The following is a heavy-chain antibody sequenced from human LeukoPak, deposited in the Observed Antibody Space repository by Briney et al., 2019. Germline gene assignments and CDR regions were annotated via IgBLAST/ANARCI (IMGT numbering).Heavy chain of an antibody. J-gene: IGHJ3*02. CDR3: ARDRSNRSRKPKRTRNDAFDI. V-gene: IGHV4-59*01. CDR2: IYYSGST. D-gene: IGHD2-2*01. CDR1: GGSLSSDY. Sequence: PSQTLSLTCTLSGGSLSSDYWSWIRQPPGRGLGWSGYIYYSGSTNYNPSLKSRVTISVDTSKNQFSLTLSSVTAADTAVYYCARDRSNRSRKPKRTRNDAFDIWGQGTMVTVSS.